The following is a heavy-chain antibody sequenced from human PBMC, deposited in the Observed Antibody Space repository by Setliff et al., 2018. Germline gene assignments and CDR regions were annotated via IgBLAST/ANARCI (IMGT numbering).Heavy chain of an antibody. D-gene: IGHD3-16*01. V-gene: IGHV1-2*02. CDR2: INPKSGGT. CDR3: ARDGISWLMWFDP. J-gene: IGHJ5*02. Sequence: ASVKVSCKASGYSFTDYYMHWVRQVPGRGLEWMGWINPKSGGTRYAQKFQGRVTTTRDTSISTAYMELSSLRSDDTAVYYCARDGISWLMWFDPWGQGTLVTV. CDR1: GYSFTDYY.